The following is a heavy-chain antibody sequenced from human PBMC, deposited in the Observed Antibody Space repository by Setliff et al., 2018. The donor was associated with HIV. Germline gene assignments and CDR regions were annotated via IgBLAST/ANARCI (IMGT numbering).Heavy chain of an antibody. V-gene: IGHV4-39*02. CDR1: GVSISSDSHS. Sequence: PSETLSLTCTVSGVSISSDSHSWAWIRQPPGKGLEWIGNIYYSGTTYSNPSLKSRVTISIDTAKNQFSLKVTSVIAADTAVYYCARESPYYYYTDVWGKGTTVTVSS. CDR2: IYYSGTT. J-gene: IGHJ6*03. CDR3: ARESPYYYYTDV. D-gene: IGHD3-16*01.